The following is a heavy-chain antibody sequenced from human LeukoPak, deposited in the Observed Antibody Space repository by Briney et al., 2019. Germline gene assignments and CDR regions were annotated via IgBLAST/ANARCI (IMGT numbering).Heavy chain of an antibody. CDR3: AKDSSGWPRPYYFDY. CDR2: ISGSGGST. J-gene: IGHJ4*02. D-gene: IGHD6-19*01. Sequence: GGSLRLSCAASGFTLTSYAMSWVRQAPGKGLEWVSAISGSGGSTYYADSVKGRFTISRDNSKNTLYLQMNSLRAEDTAVYYCAKDSSGWPRPYYFDYWGQGTLVTVSS. V-gene: IGHV3-23*01. CDR1: GFTLTSYA.